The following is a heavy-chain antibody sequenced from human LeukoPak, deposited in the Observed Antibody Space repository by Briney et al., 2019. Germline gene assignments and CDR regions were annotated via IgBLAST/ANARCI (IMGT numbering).Heavy chain of an antibody. CDR2: ISGSGGIT. CDR1: GFTFSSYA. D-gene: IGHD3-22*01. CDR3: AKVSHYYDLKGHPSIDAFDI. V-gene: IGHV3-23*01. Sequence: GASLRLSCAASGFTFSSYAMSWVRQAPGKGLEWVSAISGSGGITYYADSVKGRFTISRDNSKNTLYLQMNSLRAEDTAVYYCAKVSHYYDLKGHPSIDAFDIWGQGTMVSVSS. J-gene: IGHJ3*02.